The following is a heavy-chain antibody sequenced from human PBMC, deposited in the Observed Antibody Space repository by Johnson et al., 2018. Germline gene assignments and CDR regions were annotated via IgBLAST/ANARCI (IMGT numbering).Heavy chain of an antibody. D-gene: IGHD1-26*01. J-gene: IGHJ6*03. Sequence: QVQLVQSGGGVVQPGRSLRLSCAASRFTFSDYGMHWVRQAPGKGLAWVAVTSYDGNNKYYANSVKGRFTISRDNSKKTLYLQMNSHRAEDTAVYYCAKGGGGYPNYYYMDVWGKGTTVTVSS. CDR2: TSYDGNNK. V-gene: IGHV3-30*18. CDR1: RFTFSDYG. CDR3: AKGGGGYPNYYYMDV.